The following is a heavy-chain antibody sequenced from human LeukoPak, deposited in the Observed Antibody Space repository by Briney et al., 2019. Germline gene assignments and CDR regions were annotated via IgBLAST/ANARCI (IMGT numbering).Heavy chain of an antibody. Sequence: SETLSLTCTVSGGSISSYYWSRIRQPPGKGLEWIGYIYTSGSTNYNPSLKSRVTISVDTSKNQFSLKLSSVTAADTAVYYCARHKYSSSRRGFDPWGQGTLVTVSS. V-gene: IGHV4-4*09. CDR2: IYTSGST. CDR1: GGSISSYY. J-gene: IGHJ5*02. CDR3: ARHKYSSSRRGFDP. D-gene: IGHD6-6*01.